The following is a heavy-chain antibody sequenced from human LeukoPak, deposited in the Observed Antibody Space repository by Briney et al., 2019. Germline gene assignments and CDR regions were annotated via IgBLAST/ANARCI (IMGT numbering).Heavy chain of an antibody. CDR3: ALGYCSGGSCYNRYYYYYMDV. CDR1: GYTFTGYY. J-gene: IGHJ6*03. Sequence: GASVKVSCKASGYTFTGYYTHWVRQAPGQGLEWMGWINPNSGGTNYAQKFQGRVTMTRDTSISTAYMELSRLRSDDTAVYYCALGYCSGGSCYNRYYYYYMDVWGKGTTVTVSS. V-gene: IGHV1-2*02. CDR2: INPNSGGT. D-gene: IGHD2-15*01.